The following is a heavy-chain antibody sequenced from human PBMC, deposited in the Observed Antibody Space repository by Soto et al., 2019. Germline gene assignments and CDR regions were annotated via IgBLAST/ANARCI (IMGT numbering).Heavy chain of an antibody. J-gene: IGHJ6*02. Sequence: ETLSLTCTVSGGSISSYYWSWIRQPPGKGLEWIGYIYYSGSTNYNPSLKSRVTISVDTSKNQFSLKLSSVTAADTAVYYCARELRFGEDYYGMDVWGQGTTVTVSS. CDR3: ARELRFGEDYYGMDV. D-gene: IGHD3-10*01. V-gene: IGHV4-59*12. CDR2: IYYSGST. CDR1: GGSISSYY.